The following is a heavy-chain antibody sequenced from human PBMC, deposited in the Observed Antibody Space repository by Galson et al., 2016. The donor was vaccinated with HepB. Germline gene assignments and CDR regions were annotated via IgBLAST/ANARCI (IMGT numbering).Heavy chain of an antibody. V-gene: IGHV3-23*01. D-gene: IGHD3-22*01. CDR2: ISGSGGGT. J-gene: IGHJ4*02. Sequence: SLRLSCAASGFTFSSYAMSFVRQAPGKGLEWVSAISGSGGGTFYADSVKGRFTISRDNSKNTLFLQMHSLRVGDTAVYYCAKVRYDSSSYQSPYFDHWGQGILVTVSS. CDR3: AKVRYDSSSYQSPYFDH. CDR1: GFTFSSYA.